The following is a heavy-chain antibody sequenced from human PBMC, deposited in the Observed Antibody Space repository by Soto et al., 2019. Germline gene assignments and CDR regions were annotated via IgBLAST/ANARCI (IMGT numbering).Heavy chain of an antibody. J-gene: IGHJ4*02. D-gene: IGHD3-16*02. CDR3: AGHYDYIWGSYRHPPDY. V-gene: IGHV3-66*04. CDR1: GFTVSSNY. Sequence: EVQLVEPGGGLVQPGGSLRLSCAASGFTVSSNYMSWVRQAPGKGLEWVSVIYSGGSTYYADSVKGRFTISRDNSKNTLYLQMNSLRAEDTAVYYCAGHYDYIWGSYRHPPDYWGQGTLVTVSS. CDR2: IYSGGST.